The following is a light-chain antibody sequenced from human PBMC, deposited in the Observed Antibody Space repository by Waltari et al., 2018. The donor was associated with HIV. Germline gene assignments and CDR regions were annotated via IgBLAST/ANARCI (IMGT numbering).Light chain of an antibody. Sequence: DILISQSPPSLSVTPGESASISCLSTESLLHGNNKRNYLDWYVQRPGQTPRLLIYLASSRASGVAARFECIGSGTNFTLRITKVAPEDVGTYYCLQGLRAPFAFGQGT. J-gene: IGKJ2*01. CDR3: LQGLRAPFA. V-gene: IGKV2-28*01. CDR2: LAS. CDR1: ESLLHGNNKRN.